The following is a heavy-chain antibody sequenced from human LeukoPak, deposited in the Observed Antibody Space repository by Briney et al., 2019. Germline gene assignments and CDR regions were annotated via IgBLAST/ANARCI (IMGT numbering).Heavy chain of an antibody. D-gene: IGHD2-21*02. Sequence: SENLSLTCAVSGGSISSSHWWSWVRQPPGKGMEWIGEIYHSGSTNYKPSLKSRVTISVDKSKNQFSLKLSSVTAADTAVYYCAGAYCGGDCYSGRAFDIWGQGTMVTVSS. J-gene: IGHJ3*02. CDR1: GGSISSSHW. CDR3: AGAYCGGDCYSGRAFDI. V-gene: IGHV4-4*02. CDR2: IYHSGST.